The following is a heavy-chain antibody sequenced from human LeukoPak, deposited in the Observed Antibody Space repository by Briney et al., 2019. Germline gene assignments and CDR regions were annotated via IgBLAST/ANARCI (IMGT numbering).Heavy chain of an antibody. D-gene: IGHD4-17*01. CDR1: GFTVSSNY. J-gene: IGHJ4*02. CDR3: ARNRYGDFTFDY. V-gene: IGHV3-66*02. Sequence: GGSLRLSCAASGFTVSSNYMSWVRQAPGKGLEWVSVIYSGGSTYYADSVKGRFTISRDNSKNTLYLQMNSLRAEDTAVYYCARNRYGDFTFDYWGQGTLVTVSS. CDR2: IYSGGST.